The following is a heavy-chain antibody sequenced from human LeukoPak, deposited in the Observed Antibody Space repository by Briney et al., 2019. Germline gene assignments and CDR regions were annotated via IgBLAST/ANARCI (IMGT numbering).Heavy chain of an antibody. V-gene: IGHV4-59*11. CDR2: IYYSGST. J-gene: IGHJ4*02. Sequence: GSLRLSYVASGFTFSDHYMDWIRQPPGKGLEWIGHIYYSGSTNFNPSLKSRVTLSVDTSKNQLSLKLSSVTAADTAVYYCVREASDSGYDYLDYWGQGTLVTVSS. D-gene: IGHD5-12*01. CDR1: GFTFSDHY. CDR3: VREASDSGYDYLDY.